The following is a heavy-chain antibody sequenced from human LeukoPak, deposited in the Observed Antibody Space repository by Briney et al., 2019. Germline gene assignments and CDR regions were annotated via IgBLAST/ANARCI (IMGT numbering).Heavy chain of an antibody. D-gene: IGHD3-22*01. CDR2: IYYSGST. CDR3: ARHGPRDPYYYGSSGYYYPFDI. V-gene: IGHV4-39*01. J-gene: IGHJ3*02. Sequence: SETLSLTCTVSGGSISSSVYYWAWIRQPPGKGLEWIGSIYYSGSTYHNPSLKSRVTISVDTSKNQFSLKLSSVTAADTAVFYCARHGPRDPYYYGSSGYYYPFDIWGQGTMVTVSS. CDR1: GGSISSSVYY.